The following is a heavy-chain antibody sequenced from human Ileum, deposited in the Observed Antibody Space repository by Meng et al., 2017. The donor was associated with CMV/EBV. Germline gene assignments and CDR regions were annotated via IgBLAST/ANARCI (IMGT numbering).Heavy chain of an antibody. Sequence: HIPFNSSFPTLSQPPQTLTLTCTSSGFSPITNGEGVGWMRHPPGKALEWLALIYRGDDKRYSPSLNSRLSIAKDTSKNEVVLTMANMGPVDTGTYYRAHFVGGYYPSRPDYWGQGTLVTVSS. D-gene: IGHD1-26*01. CDR2: IYRGDDK. CDR3: AHFVGGYYPSRPDY. V-gene: IGHV2-5*02. CDR1: GFSPITNGEG. J-gene: IGHJ4*02.